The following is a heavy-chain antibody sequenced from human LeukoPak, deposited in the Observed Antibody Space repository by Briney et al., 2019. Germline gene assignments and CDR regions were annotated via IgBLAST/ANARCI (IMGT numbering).Heavy chain of an antibody. CDR3: ARLAASGTYRYFDY. CDR1: RGSISSSSYY. J-gene: IGHJ4*02. CDR2: IYSSGST. V-gene: IGHV4-39*01. D-gene: IGHD1-26*01. Sequence: SETLSLTCTVSRGSISSSSYYWGWIRQPPGKGLEWIGTIYSSGSTYYNAYLKSRLTVSRDTSTNQFSLKLTSVTAADTAVYYCARLAASGTYRYFDYWGQGTLVTVSS.